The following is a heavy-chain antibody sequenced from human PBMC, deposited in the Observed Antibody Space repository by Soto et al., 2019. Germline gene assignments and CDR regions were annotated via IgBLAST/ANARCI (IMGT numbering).Heavy chain of an antibody. CDR1: GYPFTPYY. CDR3: VRDTRSDSNWFDP. J-gene: IGHJ5*02. D-gene: IGHD2-21*02. Sequence: ASVKVSCKASGYPFTPYYMHWVRQAPGQGLEWMAIIHPNTGSTAYARRFQGRVTVTRDTSTSTVYMELSNLRSEDTAVYYCVRDTRSDSNWFDPWGQGTLVTVSS. V-gene: IGHV1-46*03. CDR2: IHPNTGST.